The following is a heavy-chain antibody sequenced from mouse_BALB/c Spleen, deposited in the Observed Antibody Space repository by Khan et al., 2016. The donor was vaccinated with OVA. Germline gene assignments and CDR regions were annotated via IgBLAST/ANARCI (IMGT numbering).Heavy chain of an antibody. J-gene: IGHJ3*01. Sequence: VQLQQSGAELVKPGASVKLSCKASGYTFTSFYMYWVKQRPGQGLEWIGEINPNNGGTNVNEKFKSKATLTEDKSSRTAYMELSSLTSEDSAVYYCTRGGYSSPFAYWGQGTLVTVSA. CDR3: TRGGYSSPFAY. CDR2: INPNNGGT. CDR1: GYTFTSFY. V-gene: IGHV1-53*01. D-gene: IGHD1-1*01.